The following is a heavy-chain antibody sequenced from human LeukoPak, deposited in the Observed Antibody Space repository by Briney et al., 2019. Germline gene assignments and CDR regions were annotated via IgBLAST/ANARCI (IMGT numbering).Heavy chain of an antibody. D-gene: IGHD2-2*01. CDR2: INPNSGGT. J-gene: IGHJ5*02. V-gene: IGHV1-2*02. Sequence: ASVKVSCKASGYTFTGYYMHWVRQAPGQGLEWMGWINPNSGGTNYAQKFQGRVTMTRDTSISTAYMELSRLRSDDTAVCYCARTFVVPATPFDPWGQGTLVTVSS. CDR1: GYTFTGYY. CDR3: ARTFVVPATPFDP.